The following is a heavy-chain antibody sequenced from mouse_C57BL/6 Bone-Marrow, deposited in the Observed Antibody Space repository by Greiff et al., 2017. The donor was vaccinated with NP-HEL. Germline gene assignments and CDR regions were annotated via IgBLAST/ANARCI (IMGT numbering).Heavy chain of an antibody. D-gene: IGHD3-2*02. J-gene: IGHJ4*01. CDR1: GYTFTDYA. V-gene: IGHV1-67*01. CDR3: ARRGKLRLLAMDY. CDR2: ISTYYGDA. Sequence: VKLMESGPELVRPGVSVKISCKGSGYTFTDYAMHWVKQSHAKSLEWIGVISTYYGDASYNQKFKDKATMTVDKSSSTAYMERARLTSEDSAVYYCARRGKLRLLAMDYWGQGTSVTVSS.